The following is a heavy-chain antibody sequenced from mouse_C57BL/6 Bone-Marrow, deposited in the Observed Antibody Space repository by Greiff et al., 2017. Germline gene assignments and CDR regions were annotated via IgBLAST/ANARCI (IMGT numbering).Heavy chain of an antibody. V-gene: IGHV1-72*01. CDR2: IDPNSGGT. CDR1: GYTFTSYW. CDR3: AGYDYAWFAY. J-gene: IGHJ3*01. D-gene: IGHD2-4*01. Sequence: QVQLQHPGAELVKPGASVLLSCKASGYTFTSYWMHWVKQRPGRGLEWIGRIDPNSGGTKYNEQFKSKATLTVDKPSITAYMQLSSLTSEDSAVYYCAGYDYAWFAYWGQGTLVTGSA.